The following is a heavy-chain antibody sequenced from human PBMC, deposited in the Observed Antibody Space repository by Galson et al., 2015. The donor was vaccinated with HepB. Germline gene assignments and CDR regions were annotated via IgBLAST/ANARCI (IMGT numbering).Heavy chain of an antibody. J-gene: IGHJ6*02. Sequence: SLRLSCAASGFTFSSYAMSWVRQAPGKGLEWVSAISGSGGSTYYADSVKGRFTISRDNSKNTLYLQMNSLRAEGTAVYYCARGGGVAAAGTGYYYGMDVWGQGTTVTVSS. D-gene: IGHD6-13*01. CDR2: ISGSGGST. CDR3: ARGGGVAAAGTGYYYGMDV. V-gene: IGHV3-23*01. CDR1: GFTFSSYA.